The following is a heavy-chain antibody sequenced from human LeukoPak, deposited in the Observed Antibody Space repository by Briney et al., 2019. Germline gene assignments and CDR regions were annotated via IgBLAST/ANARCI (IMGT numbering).Heavy chain of an antibody. D-gene: IGHD3-22*01. J-gene: IGHJ3*02. Sequence: GGSLRLSCAASGFTFSSYSMTWVRQAPGKGLEWVSSITSSSGYIHYADSVKGRFTLSRDNAKNSLYLQMNSLRAEDTAVYYCARDIVFYYYDSSGYFGAFDIWGQGTMVIVSS. V-gene: IGHV3-21*01. CDR3: ARDIVFYYYDSSGYFGAFDI. CDR2: ITSSSGYI. CDR1: GFTFSSYS.